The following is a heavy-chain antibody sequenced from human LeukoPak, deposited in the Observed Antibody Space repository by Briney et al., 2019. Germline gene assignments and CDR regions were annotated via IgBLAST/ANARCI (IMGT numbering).Heavy chain of an antibody. J-gene: IGHJ6*03. CDR2: INPNSGGT. CDR1: GYTFTGYY. V-gene: IGHV1-2*02. Sequence: GASVKVSCKASGYTFTGYYMHWVRQAPGQGLEWMGWINPNSGGTNYAQKFQGRVTVTRDTSTNTVYMELSSLRSEDTAVYYCARGPSITMIRGGQWYYYMDVWGKGTTVTISS. D-gene: IGHD3-10*01. CDR3: ARGPSITMIRGGQWYYYMDV.